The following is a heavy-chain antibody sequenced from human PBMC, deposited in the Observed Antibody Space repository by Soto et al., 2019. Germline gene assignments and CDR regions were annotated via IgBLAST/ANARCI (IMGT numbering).Heavy chain of an antibody. CDR2: IYYSGST. J-gene: IGHJ4*02. D-gene: IGHD6-13*01. CDR1: GGSISSYY. Sequence: SETLSLTCTVSGGSISSYYWSWIRQPPGKGLEWIGYIYYSGSTNYNPSLKSRVTISVDTSKNQFSLKLSSVAAADTAVYYCARGRCRTESAAGTLDYWSQGTLVTVSS. CDR3: ARGRCRTESAAGTLDY. V-gene: IGHV4-59*12.